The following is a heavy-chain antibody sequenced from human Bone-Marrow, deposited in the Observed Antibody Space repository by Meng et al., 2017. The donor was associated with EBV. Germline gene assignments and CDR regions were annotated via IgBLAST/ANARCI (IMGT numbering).Heavy chain of an antibody. CDR3: AREDNASFDP. CDR1: GGSISSSSYY. J-gene: IGHJ5*02. D-gene: IGHD2-15*01. Sequence: HLPLPEPGPGLVKPSETLSLTCTVSGGSISSSSYYWGGIRQPPGKGLEWIGSINYSGSTFYNPSLKTRVTISVDTSKNQFSLRLSSVTAADTALYYCAREDNASFDPWGQGTLVTVSS. V-gene: IGHV4-39*07. CDR2: INYSGST.